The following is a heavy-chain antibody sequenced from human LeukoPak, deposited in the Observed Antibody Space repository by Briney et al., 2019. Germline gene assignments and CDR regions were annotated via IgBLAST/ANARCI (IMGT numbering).Heavy chain of an antibody. J-gene: IGHJ4*02. Sequence: PGGSLTLSCPASGFTFSSYAMSWVRQAPGKGLEWVSAISESGVTTYYADSVKGRFTISRENSKNTLYLQVNSLRAEDTAVYYCAKGSSMTIAARLNYWGQGTLVTVSS. CDR2: ISESGVTT. CDR3: AKGSSMTIAARLNY. CDR1: GFTFSSYA. D-gene: IGHD6-6*01. V-gene: IGHV3-23*01.